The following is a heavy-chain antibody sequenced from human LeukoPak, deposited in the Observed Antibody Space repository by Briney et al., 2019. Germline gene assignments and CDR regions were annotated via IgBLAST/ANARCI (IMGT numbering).Heavy chain of an antibody. V-gene: IGHV4-34*01. D-gene: IGHD3-10*01. CDR3: ARPPRLGGHYYGSGSYSRGRLIAGMDV. J-gene: IGHJ6*02. CDR1: GGSISSYY. Sequence: SEILSLTCTVSGGSISSYYWSWIRQPPGKGLEWIGEINHSGSTNYNPSLKSRVTISVDTSKNQFSLKLSSVTAADTAVYYCARPPRLGGHYYGSGSYSRGRLIAGMDVWGQGTTVTVSS. CDR2: INHSGST.